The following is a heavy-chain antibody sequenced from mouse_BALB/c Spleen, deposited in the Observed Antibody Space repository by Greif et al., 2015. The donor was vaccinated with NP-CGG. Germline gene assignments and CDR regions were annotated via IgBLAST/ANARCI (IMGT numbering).Heavy chain of an antibody. CDR1: GFNIKDYY. Sequence: EVQLQQSGAELVRSGASVKLSCTASGFNIKDYYMHWVKQRPEQGLEWIGWIDPENGDTEYAPKFQGKATMTADTSSNTAYLQLSSLTSEDTAVYYCNAVYYGSSPYFDYWGQGTTLTVSS. D-gene: IGHD1-1*01. J-gene: IGHJ2*01. V-gene: IGHV14-4*02. CDR2: IDPENGDT. CDR3: NAVYYGSSPYFDY.